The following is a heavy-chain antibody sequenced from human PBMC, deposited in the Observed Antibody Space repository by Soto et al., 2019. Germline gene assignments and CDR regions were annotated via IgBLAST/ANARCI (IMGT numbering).Heavy chain of an antibody. V-gene: IGHV3-21*01. CDR2: ISGSSSYI. CDR1: GFTFSSYS. J-gene: IGHJ4*02. D-gene: IGHD2-15*01. Sequence: GGSLRLSCAAYGFTFSSYSMNWVRQAPGKGLEWVSSISGSSSYIHYADSVRGRFTISRDNDKNSLYLQMNSLRAEDTAVYYCAREASDVVVVVAATLYYFDYWGQGTLVTVSS. CDR3: AREASDVVVVVAATLYYFDY.